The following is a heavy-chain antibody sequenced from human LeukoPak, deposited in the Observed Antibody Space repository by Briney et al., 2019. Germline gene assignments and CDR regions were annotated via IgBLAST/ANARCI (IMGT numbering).Heavy chain of an antibody. V-gene: IGHV3-21*01. J-gene: IGHJ4*02. CDR3: AGSYSSGWFEDDY. CDR1: GFTFSSYS. Sequence: GGSLRLSCAASGFTFSSYSMNWVRQAPGKGLEWVSSISSSSSYIYYADSVKGRFTISRDNAKNSLYLQMNSLRAEDTAVYYCAGSYSSGWFEDDYWGQGTLVTVSS. D-gene: IGHD6-19*01. CDR2: ISSSSSYI.